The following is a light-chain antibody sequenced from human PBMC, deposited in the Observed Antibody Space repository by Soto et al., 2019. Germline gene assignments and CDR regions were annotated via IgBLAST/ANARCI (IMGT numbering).Light chain of an antibody. Sequence: DIQMTQSPPSLSASVGDRVTITCRASQDIRNYLAWYQQRPGKVPTLLIYGASILQSGVPARFSGSSSGTDYTLTISSLQSEDVATYYCHSYNTAAFTFGPGTKVDIK. CDR2: GAS. V-gene: IGKV1-27*01. J-gene: IGKJ3*01. CDR3: HSYNTAAFT. CDR1: QDIRNY.